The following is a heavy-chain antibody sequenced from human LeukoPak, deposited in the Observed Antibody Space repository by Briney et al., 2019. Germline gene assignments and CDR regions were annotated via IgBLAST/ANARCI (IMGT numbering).Heavy chain of an antibody. J-gene: IGHJ4*02. D-gene: IGHD3-10*01. CDR3: ARDFYYGSGSYYNDY. Sequence: KPGGALRLSCAASGFTFSSYSMNWVRQAPGKGLEWVSYISSSSSYIYYADSVKGRFTISRDNAKNSLYLQMNSLRAEDTAVYYCARDFYYGSGSYYNDYWGQGTLVTVPS. V-gene: IGHV3-21*01. CDR1: GFTFSSYS. CDR2: ISSSSSYI.